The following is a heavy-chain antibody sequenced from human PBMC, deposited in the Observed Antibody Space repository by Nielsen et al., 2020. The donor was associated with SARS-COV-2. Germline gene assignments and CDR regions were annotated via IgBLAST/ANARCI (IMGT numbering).Heavy chain of an antibody. J-gene: IGHJ4*02. CDR2: ISYDGSNK. CDR1: GFTFSSYA. CDR3: AKDMGDSSGYYRG. V-gene: IGHV3-30-3*01. Sequence: GGSLRLSCAASGFTFSSYAMHWVRQAPGKGLEWVAVISYDGSNKYYADSVKGRFTISRDNAKNSLYLQMNSLRAEDTALYYCAKDMGDSSGYYRGWGQGTLVTVSS. D-gene: IGHD3-22*01.